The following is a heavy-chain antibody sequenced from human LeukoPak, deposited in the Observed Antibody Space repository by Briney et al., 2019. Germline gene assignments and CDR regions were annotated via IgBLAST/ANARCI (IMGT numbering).Heavy chain of an antibody. Sequence: ASVKVSCKASGYTFTSYGISWVGQAPGQGLEWMGWISAYNGITNYAQKLQGRVTMTTDTSTSTAYMELRSLRSDDTAVYYCAREGDDFWSGYYPKDYWGQGTLVTVSS. V-gene: IGHV1-18*01. CDR1: GYTFTSYG. J-gene: IGHJ4*02. D-gene: IGHD3-3*01. CDR3: AREGDDFWSGYYPKDY. CDR2: ISAYNGIT.